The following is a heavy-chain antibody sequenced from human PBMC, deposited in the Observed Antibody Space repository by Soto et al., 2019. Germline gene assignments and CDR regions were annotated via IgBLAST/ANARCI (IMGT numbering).Heavy chain of an antibody. Sequence: QVQLVQSGAEVKKPGASVQVSCKPSGYTFTTYAIHWVRQAPGQSLEWMAWIHTGNGNTKYSPRFQGRVTITRDTSASTAYMELSSLRSEDTVVYYCAISLRLGESFDYWGQGTLVTVSS. CDR1: GYTFTTYA. CDR3: AISLRLGESFDY. V-gene: IGHV1-3*04. J-gene: IGHJ4*02. CDR2: IHTGNGNT. D-gene: IGHD3-16*01.